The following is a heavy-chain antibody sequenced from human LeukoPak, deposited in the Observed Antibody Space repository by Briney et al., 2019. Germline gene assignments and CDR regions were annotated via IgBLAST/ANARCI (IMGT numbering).Heavy chain of an antibody. J-gene: IGHJ4*02. Sequence: GGSLRPSCAASGFTFSSYAMNWVRQAPGKGLEWVSGISGSGGSTYYADSVKGRFTISRDNSKNTLYLQMNSLRAEDTAVYYCTKSHGYTSGWYGGYWGQGTLVTVSS. CDR3: TKSHGYTSGWYGGY. CDR2: ISGSGGST. V-gene: IGHV3-23*01. D-gene: IGHD6-19*01. CDR1: GFTFSSYA.